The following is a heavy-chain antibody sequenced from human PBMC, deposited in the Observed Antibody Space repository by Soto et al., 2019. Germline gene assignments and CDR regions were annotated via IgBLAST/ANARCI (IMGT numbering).Heavy chain of an antibody. D-gene: IGHD1-26*01. V-gene: IGHV3-23*01. Sequence: EVQLLESGGGLVQPGGSLRLSCAASGFTFSSYAMSWVHQAPGKGLEWVSAISGSGGSTYYADSVKGRFTISRDNSKNTLYLQMNSLRAEDTAVYYCAKDPAGGYYYYMDVWGKGTTVTVSS. CDR2: ISGSGGST. CDR3: AKDPAGGYYYYMDV. J-gene: IGHJ6*03. CDR1: GFTFSSYA.